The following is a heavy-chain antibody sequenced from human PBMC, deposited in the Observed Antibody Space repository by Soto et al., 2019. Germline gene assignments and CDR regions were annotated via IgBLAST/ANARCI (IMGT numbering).Heavy chain of an antibody. Sequence: QVQLVQSGAEVKKPGASVKVSCKASGYTFSGYAIHWVRQAPGQRLEWMGWINAGNGDTKYSQRFQGRVTITRDTSASTAYMDLSSLRSEDTAVYYCARERGRTGGSFDYWGQGTLVTVSS. D-gene: IGHD3-10*01. CDR1: GYTFSGYA. V-gene: IGHV1-3*01. J-gene: IGHJ4*02. CDR3: ARERGRTGGSFDY. CDR2: INAGNGDT.